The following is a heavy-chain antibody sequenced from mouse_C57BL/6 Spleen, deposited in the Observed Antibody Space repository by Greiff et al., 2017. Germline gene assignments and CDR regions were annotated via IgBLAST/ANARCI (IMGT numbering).Heavy chain of an antibody. CDR1: GFTFSDYY. V-gene: IGHV5-16*01. CDR3: ARDGDYCGSGGYWYFDV. J-gene: IGHJ1*03. CDR2: INSDGSST. Sequence: EVKVEESEGGLVQPGSSMKLSCTASGFTFSDYYMAWVRQVPERGLEWVANINSDGSSTYYLDSLKSRFIISRDNAKNILYLQMSSLKSEDTATYYCARDGDYCGSGGYWYFDVWGTGTTVTVSS. D-gene: IGHD1-1*01.